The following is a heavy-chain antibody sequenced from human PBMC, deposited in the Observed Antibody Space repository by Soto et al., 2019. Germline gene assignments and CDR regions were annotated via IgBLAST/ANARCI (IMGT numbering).Heavy chain of an antibody. CDR3: AKNYDFWSGYYTDYYYYGMDV. J-gene: IGHJ6*02. Sequence: PGGSLRLSCAASGFTFSSYAMSWVRQAPGKGLGWVSTISGSGGSTYYADSVKGRFTISRDNSKNTLYLQVNSLRAEDTAVYYCAKNYDFWSGYYTDYYYYGMDVWGQGTTVTVSS. CDR2: ISGSGGST. D-gene: IGHD3-3*01. V-gene: IGHV3-23*01. CDR1: GFTFSSYA.